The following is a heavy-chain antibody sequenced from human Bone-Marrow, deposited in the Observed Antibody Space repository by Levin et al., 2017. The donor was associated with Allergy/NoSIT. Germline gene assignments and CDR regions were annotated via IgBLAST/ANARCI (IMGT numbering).Heavy chain of an antibody. CDR2: IKSKTDGGTT. CDR1: GFTFSNAW. CDR3: TTGGYSSLGDAFDI. Sequence: GESLKISCAASGFTFSNAWMSWVRQAPGKGLEWVGRIKSKTDGGTTDYAAPVKGRFTISRDDSKNTLYLQMNSLKTEDTAVYYCTTGGYSSLGDAFDIWGQGTMVTVSS. V-gene: IGHV3-15*01. D-gene: IGHD6-13*01. J-gene: IGHJ3*02.